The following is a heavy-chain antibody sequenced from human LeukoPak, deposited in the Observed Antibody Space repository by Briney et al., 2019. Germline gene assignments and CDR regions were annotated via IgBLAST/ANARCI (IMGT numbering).Heavy chain of an antibody. J-gene: IGHJ4*02. Sequence: GGSLRLSCAASGFTFGSYGMHWVRQAPGKGLEWVAVIWYDGSNKYYADSVKGRFTISRDNSKNTLYLQMNSLRAGDTAVYYCARESPSGSFDYWGQGTLVTVSS. D-gene: IGHD6-25*01. CDR3: ARESPSGSFDY. V-gene: IGHV3-33*01. CDR2: IWYDGSNK. CDR1: GFTFGSYG.